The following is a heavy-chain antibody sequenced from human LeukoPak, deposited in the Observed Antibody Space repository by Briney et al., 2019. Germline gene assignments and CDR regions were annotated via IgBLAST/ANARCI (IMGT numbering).Heavy chain of an antibody. CDR2: ISYDGSNK. CDR1: GFTSSSYG. J-gene: IGHJ4*02. CDR3: AKDRAYYYDSSGYSNYYFDY. V-gene: IGHV3-30*18. D-gene: IGHD3-22*01. Sequence: GGSLRLSCAASGFTSSSYGMHWVRQAPGKGLEWVAVISYDGSNKYYADSVKGRFTISRDNSKSTLYLQMNSLRAEDTAVYYCAKDRAYYYDSSGYSNYYFDYWGQGTLVTVSS.